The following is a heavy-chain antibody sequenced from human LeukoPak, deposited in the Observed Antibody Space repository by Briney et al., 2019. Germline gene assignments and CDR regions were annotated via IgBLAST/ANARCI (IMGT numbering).Heavy chain of an antibody. D-gene: IGHD3-3*01. CDR2: TSYDGSNI. CDR1: GFTFSSYA. V-gene: IGHV3-30-3*01. J-gene: IGHJ3*02. Sequence: PGGSLRLSCAASGFTFSSYAMHWVRQAPGKGLEWVAVTSYDGSNIYYADSAKGRFTISRDNSKDTLYLQMNSLRAGDTAVYYCTRDLGDFWSGPNDAFDIWGQGTMVTVSS. CDR3: TRDLGDFWSGPNDAFDI.